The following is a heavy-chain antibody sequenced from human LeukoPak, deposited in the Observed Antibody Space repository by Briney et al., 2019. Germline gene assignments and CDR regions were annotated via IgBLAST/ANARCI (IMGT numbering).Heavy chain of an antibody. V-gene: IGHV3-21*01. J-gene: IGHJ4*02. CDR2: ISSSSSYI. CDR1: GFTFSSYS. D-gene: IGHD6-6*01. Sequence: TGESLRLSCAASGFTFSSYSMNWVRQAPGKGLEWVSSISSSSSYIYYADSVKGRFTISRDNAKNSLYLQMNSLRAEDTAVYYCARAPAYSSLDHDYWGQGTLVTVSS. CDR3: ARAPAYSSLDHDY.